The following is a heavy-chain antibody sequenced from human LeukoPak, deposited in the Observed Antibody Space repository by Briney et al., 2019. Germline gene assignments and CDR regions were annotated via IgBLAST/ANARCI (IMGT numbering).Heavy chain of an antibody. CDR2: IRSKAYGGTT. V-gene: IGHV3-49*04. CDR3: TRASYAGSYYTYYFDY. Sequence: GGSLRLSCTTSGFSFGDYAMSWVRRAPGKGLEWVGFIRSKAYGGTTEYAASVKGRFTISRDDSKSIAYLQMNGLKTEDTALYYCTRASYAGSYYTYYFDYWGQGTLVAVSS. D-gene: IGHD1-26*01. J-gene: IGHJ4*02. CDR1: GFSFGDYA.